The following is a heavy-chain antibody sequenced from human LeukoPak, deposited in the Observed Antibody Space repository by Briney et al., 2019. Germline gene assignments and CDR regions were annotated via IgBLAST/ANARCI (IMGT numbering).Heavy chain of an antibody. CDR2: TYYRSKWYN. V-gene: IGHV6-1*01. J-gene: IGHJ6*02. CDR1: GDSVSTNSAA. Sequence: SQTLSLTSAVSGDSVSTNSAAWIWIRQSPSRGLEWLGRTYYRSKWYNDYAVSVKSRITIIPVTSKIQFSLQLNSVTPEDTAVYYCARGLVCSGGSCYPIYGMDVWGQGTTVTVSS. D-gene: IGHD2-15*01. CDR3: ARGLVCSGGSCYPIYGMDV.